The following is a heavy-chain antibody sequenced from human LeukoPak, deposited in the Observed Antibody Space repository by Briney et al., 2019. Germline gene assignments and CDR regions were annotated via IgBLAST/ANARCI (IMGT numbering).Heavy chain of an antibody. D-gene: IGHD3-22*01. V-gene: IGHV4-34*01. CDR3: ARAADYYDSSGYYPLDY. CDR2: INHSGST. J-gene: IGHJ4*02. Sequence: SETLSLTCAVYGGSFSGYYWSWIRQPPGKGPEWIGEINHSGSTNYNPSLKSRVTISVDTSKNQLSLKLSSVTAADTAVYYCARAADYYDSSGYYPLDYWGQGTLVTVSS. CDR1: GGSFSGYY.